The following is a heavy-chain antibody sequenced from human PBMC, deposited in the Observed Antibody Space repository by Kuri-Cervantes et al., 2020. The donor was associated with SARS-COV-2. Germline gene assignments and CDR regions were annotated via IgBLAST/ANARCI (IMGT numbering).Heavy chain of an antibody. V-gene: IGHV1-46*01. CDR1: GYTFTGYY. CDR2: INPSGGST. J-gene: IGHJ3*02. Sequence: ASVKVSCGASGYTFTGYYMHWVRQAPGQGLEWMGIINPSGGSTSYAQKFQGRVTMTRDTSTSTVYMELSSLRSEDTAVYYCARVVGYCSSTSCPLLAFDIWGQGTMVTVSS. D-gene: IGHD2-2*01. CDR3: ARVVGYCSSTSCPLLAFDI.